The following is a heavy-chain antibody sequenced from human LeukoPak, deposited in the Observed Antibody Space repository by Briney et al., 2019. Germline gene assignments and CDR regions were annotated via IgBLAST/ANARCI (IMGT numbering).Heavy chain of an antibody. CDR3: ARVRGLRNWFDP. D-gene: IGHD3-16*01. CDR1: GYTFTSYY. J-gene: IGHJ5*02. V-gene: IGHV1-46*01. Sequence: GASVKASCKASGYTFTSYYMHWVRQAPGQGLEWMGITNPSGGSTSYAQKFQGRATMTRDMSTSTVYMELSSLRSEDTAVYYCARVRGLRNWFDPWGQGTLVTVSS. CDR2: TNPSGGST.